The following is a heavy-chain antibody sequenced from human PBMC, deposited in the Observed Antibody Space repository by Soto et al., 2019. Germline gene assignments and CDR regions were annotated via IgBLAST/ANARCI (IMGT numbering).Heavy chain of an antibody. CDR1: GGSISSYY. J-gene: IGHJ6*02. D-gene: IGHD6-6*01. Sequence: SETLSLTCTVSGGSISSYYWSWIRQPPGKGLEWIGYIYYSGSTNYNPSLKSRVTISVDTSKNQFSLKLSSVTAADTAVYYCARRGQLVWRGGVHYYYGMDVWGQGTTVTVSS. CDR3: ARRGQLVWRGGVHYYYGMDV. V-gene: IGHV4-59*01. CDR2: IYYSGST.